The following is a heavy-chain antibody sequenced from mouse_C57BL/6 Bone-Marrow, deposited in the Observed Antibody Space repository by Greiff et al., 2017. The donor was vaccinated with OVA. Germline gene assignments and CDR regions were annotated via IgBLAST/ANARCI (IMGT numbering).Heavy chain of an antibody. D-gene: IGHD1-1*02. V-gene: IGHV1-54*01. CDR1: GYAFTNYL. CDR3: ARWWFDY. J-gene: IGHJ2*01. CDR2: INPGSGGT. Sequence: VQLQQSGAELVRPGPSVKVSCKASGYAFTNYLIEWVKQRPGQGLEWIGVINPGSGGTNYNEKFKGKATLTADKSSSTAYMQLSSLTSEDSAVYFCARWWFDYWGQGTTLTVSS.